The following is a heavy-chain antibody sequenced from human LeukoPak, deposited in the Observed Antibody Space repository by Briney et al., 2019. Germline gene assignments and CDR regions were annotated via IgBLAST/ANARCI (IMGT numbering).Heavy chain of an antibody. CDR1: GFTFSSYA. D-gene: IGHD3-22*01. V-gene: IGHV3-30-3*01. CDR2: ISYDGSNK. CDR3: AREQYYYDSSGYLNWFDP. Sequence: GGSLRLSCAASGFTFSSYAMHWVRQAPGKGLEWVAVISYDGSNKYYADSVKGRFTISRDNSKNTLYLQMNSLRAEDTAVYYCAREQYYYDSSGYLNWFDPWGQGTLVTVSS. J-gene: IGHJ5*02.